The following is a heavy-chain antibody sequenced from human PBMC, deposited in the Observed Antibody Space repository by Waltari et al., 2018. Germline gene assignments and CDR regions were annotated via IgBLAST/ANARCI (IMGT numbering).Heavy chain of an antibody. V-gene: IGHV1-3*02. J-gene: IGHJ6*03. D-gene: IGHD1-26*01. CDR2: SNTGNGYT. Sequence: QVQLVQSGAQVKKPGAAVKVSCKGSGDTFSRYAMHWVRQATGQRLEWMGWSNTGNGYTKYSQEFQGRVTITRDTSASTAYMELSSLRSEDTAVYYCARSSGSYSMDVWGQGTTVTVAS. CDR3: ARSSGSYSMDV. CDR1: GDTFSRYA.